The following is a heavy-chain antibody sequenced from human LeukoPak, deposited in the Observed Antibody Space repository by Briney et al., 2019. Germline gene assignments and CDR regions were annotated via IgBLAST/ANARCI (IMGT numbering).Heavy chain of an antibody. Sequence: GGSLRLSCAASGFTFSSYGMHWVRQAPGKGLEWVAVISYDGSNKYYADSVKGRFTISGDNSKNTLYLQMNSLRAEDTAVYYCAKDKGTSGAKYYFDYWGQGTLVTVSS. J-gene: IGHJ4*02. CDR3: AKDKGTSGAKYYFDY. CDR2: ISYDGSNK. D-gene: IGHD3-3*01. V-gene: IGHV3-30*18. CDR1: GFTFSSYG.